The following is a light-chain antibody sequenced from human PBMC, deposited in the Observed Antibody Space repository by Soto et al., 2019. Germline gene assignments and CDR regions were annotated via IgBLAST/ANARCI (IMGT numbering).Light chain of an antibody. J-gene: IGLJ3*02. CDR1: NSNMGRNY. CDR3: EAWDNSLNGLA. Sequence: QSVLTQTPSASGTPGQRVTLSCSGSNSNMGRNYVYWYQQVPGTAPKLLMYRNDVRPSGVPDRFTGSKSGTSASLAISGLRTEDEADYYCEAWDNSLNGLAFGGGTKLTVL. V-gene: IGLV1-47*01. CDR2: RND.